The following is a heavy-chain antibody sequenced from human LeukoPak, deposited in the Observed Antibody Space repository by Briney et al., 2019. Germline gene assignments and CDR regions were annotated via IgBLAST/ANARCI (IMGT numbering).Heavy chain of an antibody. J-gene: IGHJ4*02. CDR1: GYTFTSYY. CDR3: ARDNDSRDPPHFDY. CDR2: INPSGGST. D-gene: IGHD3-16*01. V-gene: IGHV1-46*01. Sequence: ASVKVSFKASGYTFTSYYMHWVRQAPGQGLAWMGIINPSGGSTSYAQKFRGRVTITADKSTRTAYMELSSLRSEDTAVYYCARDNDSRDPPHFDYWGQGTLVTVSS.